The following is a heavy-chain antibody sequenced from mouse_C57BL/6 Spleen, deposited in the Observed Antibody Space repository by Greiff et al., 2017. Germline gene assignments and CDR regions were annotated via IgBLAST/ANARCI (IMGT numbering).Heavy chain of an antibody. V-gene: IGHV5-17*01. J-gene: IGHJ2*01. CDR2: ISSGSSTI. CDR1: GFTFSDYG. CDR3: ARYYDYDGYYFDY. D-gene: IGHD2-4*01. Sequence: EVKVVESGGGLVKPGGSLKLSCAASGFTFSDYGMHWVRQAPEKGLEWVANISSGSSTIYYPDTVKGRFTISRDNAKNTLFLQMTSLRSEDTAMYYCARYYDYDGYYFDYWGQGTTLTVSS.